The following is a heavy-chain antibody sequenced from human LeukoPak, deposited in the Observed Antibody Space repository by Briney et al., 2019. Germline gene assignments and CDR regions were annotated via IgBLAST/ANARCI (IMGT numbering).Heavy chain of an antibody. Sequence: GGSLRLSCAASGFTFSRYAMHWVRQAPGKGMEGVAIVWYDGSNENYVDSVKGRFTISRDNAKNTLYLQMNSLGAEDTAVYFCARVDTAVGSLDYWGQGTLVTVSS. CDR3: ARVDTAVGSLDY. D-gene: IGHD5-18*01. V-gene: IGHV3-33*01. J-gene: IGHJ4*02. CDR2: VWYDGSNE. CDR1: GFTFSRYA.